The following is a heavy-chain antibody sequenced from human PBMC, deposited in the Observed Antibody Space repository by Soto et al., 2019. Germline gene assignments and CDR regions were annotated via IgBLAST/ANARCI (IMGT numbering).Heavy chain of an antibody. V-gene: IGHV4-31*03. Sequence: SETLSLTCTVSGGPISSGGYFWTWIRQHPGKGLEWIGNTYYTGTTYYNPSLKSRVSISVDTSKNQFSLKLTSVTAADTAIYYCARDRVRRDNKPYGMDVRGQGTTGTVPS. CDR1: GGPISSGGYF. J-gene: IGHJ6*02. CDR3: ARDRVRRDNKPYGMDV. CDR2: TYYTGTT. D-gene: IGHD2-21*01.